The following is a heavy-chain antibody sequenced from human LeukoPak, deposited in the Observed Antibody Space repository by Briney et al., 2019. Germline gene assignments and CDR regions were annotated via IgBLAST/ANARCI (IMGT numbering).Heavy chain of an antibody. J-gene: IGHJ4*02. V-gene: IGHV5-51*01. CDR3: ARWEVPATKGYFDY. CDR1: GYSFTSYW. CDR2: IYPGDSDT. Sequence: GESLKISCKGSGYSFTSYWIGWVRQMPGKGLEWMGFIYPGDSDTRYSPSFQGQVIISPDKSISTAYLQWSSLKASDTAMYYCARWEVPATKGYFDYWGQGTLVTVSS. D-gene: IGHD2-2*01.